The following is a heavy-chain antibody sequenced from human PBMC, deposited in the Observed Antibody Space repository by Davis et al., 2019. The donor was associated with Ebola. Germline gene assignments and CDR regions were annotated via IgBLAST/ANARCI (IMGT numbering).Heavy chain of an antibody. Sequence: MPSETLSLTCAVSGGSISSGGYSWSWIRQPPGKGLEWIGYIYHSGSTYYNPSLKSRVTISVDRSKNQFSLKLSSVTAADTAVYYCARTYGGYYFDYWGQGTLVTVSS. CDR1: GGSISSGGYS. J-gene: IGHJ4*02. D-gene: IGHD4/OR15-4a*01. V-gene: IGHV4-30-2*01. CDR2: IYHSGST. CDR3: ARTYGGYYFDY.